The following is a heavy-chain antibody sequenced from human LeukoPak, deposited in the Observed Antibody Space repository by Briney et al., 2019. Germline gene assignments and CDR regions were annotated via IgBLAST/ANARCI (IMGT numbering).Heavy chain of an antibody. J-gene: IGHJ4*02. Sequence: GGSLRLSCAASGFTFSSYWMSWVRQAPGKGLEWVANIKQDGSEKYYVDSVKGRFTISRDNAKNSLYLQMNSLRAEDTAVYYCARGNVDIVATGPLDYWGQGTLVTVSS. D-gene: IGHD5-12*01. CDR2: IKQDGSEK. V-gene: IGHV3-7*01. CDR1: GFTFSSYW. CDR3: ARGNVDIVATGPLDY.